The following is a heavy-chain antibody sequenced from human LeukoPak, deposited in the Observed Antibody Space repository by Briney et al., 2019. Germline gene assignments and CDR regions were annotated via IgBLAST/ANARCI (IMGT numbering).Heavy chain of an antibody. V-gene: IGHV1-2*02. CDR2: INPNSGAT. CDR3: ARAGNCYYLYYFDY. Sequence: ASVKVSCKASGHTFTGYYMHWVRQAPGQGLEWMGWINPNSGATDYAQKFQGRVTMTRATSISTAYMELSRLRSDDTAVYYCARAGNCYYLYYFDYWGQGTLVTVSS. D-gene: IGHD3-22*01. J-gene: IGHJ4*02. CDR1: GHTFTGYY.